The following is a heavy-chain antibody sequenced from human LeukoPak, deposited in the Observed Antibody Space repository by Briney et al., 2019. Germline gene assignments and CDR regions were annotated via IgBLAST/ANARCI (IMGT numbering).Heavy chain of an antibody. D-gene: IGHD6-19*01. Sequence: SETLSLTCAVYGGSFSGYYWSWIRQPPGKGLEWIGEINHSGSTNYNPSLKSRVTISVDTSENQFSLRLISVTAADTAVYYCARHFPHMDYSGWKQGWFDPWGQGTLVTVSS. CDR3: ARHFPHMDYSGWKQGWFDP. V-gene: IGHV4-34*01. CDR1: GGSFSGYY. J-gene: IGHJ5*02. CDR2: INHSGST.